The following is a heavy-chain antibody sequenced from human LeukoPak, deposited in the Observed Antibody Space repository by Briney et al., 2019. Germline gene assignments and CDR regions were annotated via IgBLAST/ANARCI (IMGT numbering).Heavy chain of an antibody. D-gene: IGHD7-27*01. CDR3: AKGNWGGGYIFDF. Sequence: GGSLRLSCATSGLTFSSSEMNWVRQAPGKGLEWVSYISSRGSVIYYADSVRGRFTISRDNAKNSLYLQMNSLRAEDTAIYYCAKGNWGGGYIFDFWGQGTLVTVSS. V-gene: IGHV3-48*03. J-gene: IGHJ4*02. CDR1: GLTFSSSE. CDR2: ISSRGSVI.